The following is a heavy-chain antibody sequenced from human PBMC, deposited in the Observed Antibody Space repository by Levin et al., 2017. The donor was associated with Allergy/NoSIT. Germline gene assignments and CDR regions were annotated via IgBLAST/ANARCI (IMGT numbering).Heavy chain of an antibody. CDR1: GFTFDDYA. V-gene: IGHV3-9*01. Sequence: GGSLRLSCAASGFTFDDYAMHWVRQAPGKGLEWVSGISWNSGSIGYADSVKGRFTISRDNAKNSLYLQMNSLRAEDTALYYCAKDGDSSSWSDAFDIWGQGTMVTVSS. CDR2: ISWNSGSI. J-gene: IGHJ3*02. CDR3: AKDGDSSSWSDAFDI. D-gene: IGHD6-13*01.